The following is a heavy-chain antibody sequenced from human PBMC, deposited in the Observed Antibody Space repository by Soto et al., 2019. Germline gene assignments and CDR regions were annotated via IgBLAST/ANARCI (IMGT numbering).Heavy chain of an antibody. D-gene: IGHD4-17*01. CDR2: ISAYNGNT. J-gene: IGHJ4*02. V-gene: IGHV1-18*01. CDR1: GYTFTNFG. CDR3: ARGGTTIDS. Sequence: QVQLVQSGAEVKKPGASVKVSCKASGYTFTNFGISWVRQAPGQGLEWMGWISAYNGNTNYAQNFQGRVTMTTDTSPSTAYMEVRSLRSDGTPVYYGARGGTTIDSWGQGTLVTVSS.